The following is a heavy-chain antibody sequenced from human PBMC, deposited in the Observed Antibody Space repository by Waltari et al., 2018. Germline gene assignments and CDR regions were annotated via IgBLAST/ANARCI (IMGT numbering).Heavy chain of an antibody. V-gene: IGHV3-30-3*01. CDR2: ISYDGSNK. CDR1: GFTFSSYA. D-gene: IGHD1-26*01. CDR3: ARDGGGSSDY. Sequence: QVQLVESGGGVVQPGRSLRLSCAASGFTFSSYAMHWVRQAPGKGLEWVAVISYDGSNKYYADSVKGRFTISRDNSKNTLYRQMNSLRAEDTAVYYCARDGGGSSDYWGQGTLVTVSS. J-gene: IGHJ4*02.